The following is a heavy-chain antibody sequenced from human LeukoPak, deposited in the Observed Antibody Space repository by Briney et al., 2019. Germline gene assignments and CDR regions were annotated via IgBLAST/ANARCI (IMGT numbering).Heavy chain of an antibody. J-gene: IGHJ4*02. V-gene: IGHV3-21*04. CDR2: ISPDSAYI. CDR1: GFTFSSYE. Sequence: GGSLRLSCAASGFTFSSYEMNWVRQAPGKGLEWVSSISPDSAYIYYADSVKGRFTISRDNAKNSLYLQMNSLRAEDTAVYYCARGSYGAYDYWGQGNLVTVSS. D-gene: IGHD4/OR15-4a*01. CDR3: ARGSYGAYDY.